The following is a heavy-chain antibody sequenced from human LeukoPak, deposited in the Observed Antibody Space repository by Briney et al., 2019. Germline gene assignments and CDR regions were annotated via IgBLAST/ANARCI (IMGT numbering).Heavy chain of an antibody. Sequence: GGPVRLSCVASGFTFSSYWMTWARQAPGKGLEWLATIRQDGSEKYYVDSVKGRSTISRDNAKNSVSLQMNSLRVEDTAVYYCARDLDYWGQGTVDPVSS. V-gene: IGHV3-7*04. CDR2: IRQDGSEK. CDR3: ARDLDY. CDR1: GFTFSSYW. J-gene: IGHJ4*02.